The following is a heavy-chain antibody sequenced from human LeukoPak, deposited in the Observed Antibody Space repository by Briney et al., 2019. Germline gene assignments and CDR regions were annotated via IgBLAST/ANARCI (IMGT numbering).Heavy chain of an antibody. CDR2: IYNSVTT. D-gene: IGHD2-15*01. CDR1: GDSISSYY. J-gene: IGHJ6*03. V-gene: IGHV4-59*01. CDR3: ARASCSPPNCVSLSQYYYYYYYMDV. Sequence: SETLSHTRTVSGDSISSYYWTWMRQPPGKGLEWIGYIYNSVTTTYNPSLESRITTSVDPSRYQFSLKLSSVTAADTAVYYCARASCSPPNCVSLSQYYYYYYYMDVWGKGTTVTVSS.